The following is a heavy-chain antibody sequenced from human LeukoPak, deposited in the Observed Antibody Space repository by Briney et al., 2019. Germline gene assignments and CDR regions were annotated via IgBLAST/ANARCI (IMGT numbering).Heavy chain of an antibody. CDR1: GGSFSGYY. CDR2: INHSGST. Sequence: SETLSLTCAVYGGSFSGYYWSWIRHPPGKGLEWIGEINHSGSTNYNPSLKSRVTISVDTSKNQFSLKLSSVTAADTAVYYCARSPRLRKNWFDPWGQGTLVTVSS. V-gene: IGHV4-34*01. CDR3: ARSPRLRKNWFDP. D-gene: IGHD4-17*01. J-gene: IGHJ5*01.